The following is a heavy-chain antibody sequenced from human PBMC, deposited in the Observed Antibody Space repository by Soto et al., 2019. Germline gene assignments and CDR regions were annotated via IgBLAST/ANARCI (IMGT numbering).Heavy chain of an antibody. CDR3: ARDGQYRTDGFDI. CDR2: LSRGGGST. J-gene: IGHJ3*02. V-gene: IGHV3-23*01. D-gene: IGHD5-12*01. CDR1: GFTYSSHG. Sequence: EAQLLDSGGELIQPGGSLRLSCAASGFTYSSHGMSWVRQAPGKGLEWIAGLSRGGGSTYYADSVKGRFTISRDNSKNTLDLIMNSLRVEDTALYYCARDGQYRTDGFDIWGQGTMVTVSS.